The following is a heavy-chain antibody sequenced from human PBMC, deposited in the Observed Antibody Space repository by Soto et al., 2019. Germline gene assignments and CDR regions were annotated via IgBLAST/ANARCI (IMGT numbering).Heavy chain of an antibody. CDR1: ECAFLDYA. J-gene: IGHJ6*03. CDR2: ISWNSGSI. D-gene: IGHD4-4*01. CDR3: AKVPPFYSNYLGGYYYYMDV. V-gene: IGHV3-9*01. Sequence: GGSLRLSGVAAECAFLDYARHWIRQAPGKGLEWVSGISWNSGSIGYADSVKGRFTISRDSAKNSLYLQMNSLRAEDTALYYCAKVPPFYSNYLGGYYYYMDVWGKGTTVTVSS.